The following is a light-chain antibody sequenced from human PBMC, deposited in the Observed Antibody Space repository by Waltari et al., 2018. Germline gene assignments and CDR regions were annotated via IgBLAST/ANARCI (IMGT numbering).Light chain of an antibody. Sequence: DIQMTQSPSSLSASIGDRVTITCQASQDISNYLNWYQQKPWKPPNLLMYDFSNLETGVPSMFSRSGSGTVFAFTISSLQPEDIAKYYCQQYDNLPFTFGPGTKVDVK. J-gene: IGKJ3*01. CDR3: QQYDNLPFT. V-gene: IGKV1-33*01. CDR2: DFS. CDR1: QDISNY.